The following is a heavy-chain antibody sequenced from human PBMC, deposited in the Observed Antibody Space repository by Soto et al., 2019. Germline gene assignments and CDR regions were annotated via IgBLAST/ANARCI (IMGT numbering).Heavy chain of an antibody. CDR2: IYYSGST. Sequence: QVQLQESGPGLVKPSQTLSLTCTVSGGSISSAGYNWSWIRQHPGKGLEWIGYIYYSGSTYYNPSLKSRVTISVDTSKNQFSLKLSSVTSADPAVYYCARDGSGRYYPTSFDSWGQGTLVTVSS. V-gene: IGHV4-31*03. CDR1: GGSISSAGYN. D-gene: IGHD3-10*01. J-gene: IGHJ4*02. CDR3: ARDGSGRYYPTSFDS.